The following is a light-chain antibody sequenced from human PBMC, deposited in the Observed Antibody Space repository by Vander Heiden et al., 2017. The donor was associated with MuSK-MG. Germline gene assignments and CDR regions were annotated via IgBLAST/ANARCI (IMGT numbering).Light chain of an antibody. Sequence: EIVMTQSPATLSVSPGERATLSCRASQSVSSNLAWYQQKPGQAPRLLIYGASTRATGIPARFSGSGSGTEFTLTISSLQSEDFAVYYCQQDNNWVSTFGQGTKVEIK. J-gene: IGKJ1*01. CDR2: GAS. CDR1: QSVSSN. CDR3: QQDNNWVST. V-gene: IGKV3-15*01.